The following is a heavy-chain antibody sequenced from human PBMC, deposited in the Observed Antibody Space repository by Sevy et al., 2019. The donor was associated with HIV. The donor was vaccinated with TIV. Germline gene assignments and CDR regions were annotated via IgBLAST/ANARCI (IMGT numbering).Heavy chain of an antibody. CDR2: VSAHNGDT. V-gene: IGHV1-18*01. CDR1: GYTFTSYR. CDR3: ARAYCSGGSCYSLAY. J-gene: IGHJ4*02. D-gene: IGHD2-15*01. Sequence: ASVKVSCKASGYTFTSYRITWVRQAPGQGLEWMGWVSAHNGDTNYAQKLQGRVTMTTDTSTITAYMELRTLGSDDTAGYYCARAYCSGGSCYSLAYWGQGTLVTVSS.